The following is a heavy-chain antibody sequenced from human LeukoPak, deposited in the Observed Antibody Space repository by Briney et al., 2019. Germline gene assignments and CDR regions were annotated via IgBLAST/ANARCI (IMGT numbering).Heavy chain of an antibody. CDR2: ISGSGGST. V-gene: IGHV3-23*01. CDR3: AKGGVVAATPEYFQH. D-gene: IGHD2-15*01. Sequence: PGGSLRLSCAASGFTFSSYAMSWVRQAPGKGLEWVSAISGSGGSTYYADSVKGRFTISRDNSKDTLYLQMNSLRAEDTAVYYCAKGGVVAATPEYFQHWGQGTLVTVSS. CDR1: GFTFSSYA. J-gene: IGHJ1*01.